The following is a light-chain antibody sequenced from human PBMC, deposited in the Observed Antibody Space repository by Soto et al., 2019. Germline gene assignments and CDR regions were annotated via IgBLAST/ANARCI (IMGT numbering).Light chain of an antibody. CDR2: GAS. CDR3: QQYHNWPIT. V-gene: IGKV3-15*01. CDR1: QSVSSSY. Sequence: EIVLTQSPGTLSLSPGERATLSCRASQSVSSSYLAWYQQKPGQAPRLLIYGASTRATGIPARFSGSGSGTEFTLTISSLQSEDFAVYYCQQYHNWPITFGQGTRLEI. J-gene: IGKJ5*01.